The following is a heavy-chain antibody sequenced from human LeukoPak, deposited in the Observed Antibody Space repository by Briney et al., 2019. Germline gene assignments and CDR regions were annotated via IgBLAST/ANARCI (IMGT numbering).Heavy chain of an antibody. CDR1: GFTISAYG. J-gene: IGHJ5*01. Sequence: AGTLRLSCAVSGFTISAYGMYWVRKAPGKGLERVALLSHDGNSDHYDDSVNSRVTISRDNSKNTLYLQMNSLRAEDTAVFYCVINWPISEVGEATWGQGTQVTVSS. CDR3: VINWPISEVGEAT. D-gene: IGHD3-16*01. V-gene: IGHV3-30*03. CDR2: LSHDGNSD.